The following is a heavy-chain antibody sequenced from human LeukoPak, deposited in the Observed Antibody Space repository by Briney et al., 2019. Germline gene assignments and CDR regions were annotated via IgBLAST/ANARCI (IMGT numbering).Heavy chain of an antibody. CDR1: GFTFSSYA. D-gene: IGHD3-10*01. CDR2: ISGRGGST. J-gene: IGHJ6*03. CDR3: AKFGDPNDYYYMDV. Sequence: PGGSLRLSCAASGFTFSSYAMSWVRQAPGKGLEWVSAISGRGGSTYYADSVKGRFTISRDNSKNTLYLQMNSLRAEDTAIYYCAKFGDPNDYYYMDVWGKGTTVTVSS. V-gene: IGHV3-23*01.